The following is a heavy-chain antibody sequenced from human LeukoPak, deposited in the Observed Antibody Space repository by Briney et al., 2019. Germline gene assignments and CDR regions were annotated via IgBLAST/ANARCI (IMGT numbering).Heavy chain of an antibody. CDR3: ARGSSGWYGFDP. CDR1: GFTFSSDS. J-gene: IGHJ5*02. CDR2: ISSSSSTI. D-gene: IGHD6-19*01. Sequence: PGGPLRLSCAASGFTFSSDSMNWVRAAPGKGLEWVSYISSSSSTIYYADSVKGRFTISRDNAKNSLYLQMNSLRDEDTAVYYCARGSSGWYGFDPWGQGTLVTASS. V-gene: IGHV3-48*02.